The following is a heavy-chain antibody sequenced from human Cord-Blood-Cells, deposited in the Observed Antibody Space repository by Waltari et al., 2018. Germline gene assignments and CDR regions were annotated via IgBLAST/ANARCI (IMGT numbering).Heavy chain of an antibody. CDR3: ARGRGNDSSGYYYVDY. Sequence: PGKGLEWIGEINHSGSTNYNPSLKSRVTISVDTSKNQFSLKLSSVTAADTAVYYCARGRGNDSSGYYYVDYWGQGTLVTVSS. D-gene: IGHD3-22*01. CDR2: INHSGST. J-gene: IGHJ4*02. V-gene: IGHV4-34*01.